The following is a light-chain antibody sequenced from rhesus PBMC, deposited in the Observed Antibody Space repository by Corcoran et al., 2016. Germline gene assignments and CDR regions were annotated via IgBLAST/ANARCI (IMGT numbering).Light chain of an antibody. CDR3: QQHNSHPYS. CDR2: AES. CDR1: QTISSY. V-gene: IGKV1-44*02. Sequence: DIQMTQSPSSLSASVGDRVTITCRASQTISSYLAWYQQKAGKVPKLLIYAESSLKSGVPSLFSGSGAGTEFTLTISSLQPEDFATYYCQQHNSHPYSFGQGTKVEIK. J-gene: IGKJ2*01.